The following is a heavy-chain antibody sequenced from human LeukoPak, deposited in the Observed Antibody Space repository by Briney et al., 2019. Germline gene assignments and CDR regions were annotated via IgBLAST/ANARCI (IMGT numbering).Heavy chain of an antibody. Sequence: ASVKVSCKASGYTFTGYHMHWVRQAPGQGLEWMGWINPNSGGTNYAQKFQGRVTMTRDTSISTAYMELSRLRSDDTAVYYCARDGWYSSSSYLNFWFDPWGQGTLVTVSS. D-gene: IGHD6-6*01. V-gene: IGHV1-2*02. CDR2: INPNSGGT. CDR3: ARDGWYSSSSYLNFWFDP. CDR1: GYTFTGYH. J-gene: IGHJ5*02.